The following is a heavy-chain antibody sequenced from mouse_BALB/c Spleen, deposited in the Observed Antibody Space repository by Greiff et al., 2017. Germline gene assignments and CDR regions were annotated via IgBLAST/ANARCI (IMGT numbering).Heavy chain of an antibody. Sequence: LVKTGASVKISCKASGYSFTGYYMHWVKQSHGKSLEWIGYISCYNGATSYNQKFKGKATFTVDKSSSTAYMQFNSLTSEDSAVYYCARYDGYYYAMDYWGQGTSVTVSS. D-gene: IGHD2-3*01. CDR2: ISCYNGAT. V-gene: IGHV1S34*01. CDR3: ARYDGYYYAMDY. J-gene: IGHJ4*01. CDR1: GYSFTGYY.